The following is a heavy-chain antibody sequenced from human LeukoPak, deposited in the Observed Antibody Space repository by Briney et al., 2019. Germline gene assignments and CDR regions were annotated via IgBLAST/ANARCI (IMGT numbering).Heavy chain of an antibody. D-gene: IGHD5-12*01. J-gene: IGHJ4*02. CDR2: IYYSGNT. CDR3: ARDFGGYGYFDY. V-gene: IGHV4-61*01. Sequence: PSETLSLTCIVSGGSVSSGSYYWSWIRQPPGEGLKWIGYIYYSGNTKYNSSLKSQVTISVDMSKNQFSLKLSFVTAADTAVYYCARDFGGYGYFDYWGQGTLVTVSS. CDR1: GGSVSSGSYY.